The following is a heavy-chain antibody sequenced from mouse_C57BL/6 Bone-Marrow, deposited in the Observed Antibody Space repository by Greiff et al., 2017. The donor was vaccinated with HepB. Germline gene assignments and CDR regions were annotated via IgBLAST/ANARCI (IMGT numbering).Heavy chain of an antibody. Sequence: VKLQESGPGLVAPSQSLSITCTVSGFSLTSYGVDWVRQSPGKGLEWLGVIWGVGSTNYNSALKSRLSISKDNSKSQVFLKMNSRQTDDTAMYYCASWGYGSSSAWFAYWGQGTLVTVSA. CDR3: ASWGYGSSSAWFAY. CDR2: IWGVGST. V-gene: IGHV2-6*01. J-gene: IGHJ3*01. D-gene: IGHD1-1*01. CDR1: GFSLTSYG.